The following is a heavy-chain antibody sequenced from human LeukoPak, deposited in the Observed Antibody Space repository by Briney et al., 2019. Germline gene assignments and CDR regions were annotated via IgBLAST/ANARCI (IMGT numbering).Heavy chain of an antibody. D-gene: IGHD3-9*01. V-gene: IGHV3-30*02. CDR3: ARDREYYDILTGYKVSHYFDY. J-gene: IGHJ4*02. CDR2: IRYDGSNK. CDR1: GFTFSSYV. Sequence: GGSLRLSCAASGFTFSSYVMHWVRQAPGKGLEWVAFIRYDGSNKYYSDSVKGRFTISRDNSKNTLYLQMNSLRAEDTAVYYCARDREYYDILTGYKVSHYFDYWGQGTLVTVSS.